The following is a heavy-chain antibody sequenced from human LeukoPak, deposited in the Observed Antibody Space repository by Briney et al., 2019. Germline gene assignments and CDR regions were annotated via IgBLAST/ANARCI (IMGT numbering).Heavy chain of an antibody. CDR2: IIPIFGTA. V-gene: IGHV1-69*13. CDR3: ASDLYYYDSSGYYRD. J-gene: IGHJ4*02. CDR1: GGTFSSYA. Sequence: ASVKVSCKASGGTFSSYAISWVRQAPGQGLEWMGGIIPIFGTANYAQKFQGRVTITADESTSTAYMELSSLRSEDTAVYYYASDLYYYDSSGYYRDWGQGTLVTVSS. D-gene: IGHD3-22*01.